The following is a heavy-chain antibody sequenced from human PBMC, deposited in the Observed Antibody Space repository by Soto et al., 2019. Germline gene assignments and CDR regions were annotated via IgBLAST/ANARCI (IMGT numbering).Heavy chain of an antibody. D-gene: IGHD1-1*01. Sequence: SETLSLTCTVSGASISGFYWSWIRKSAGKGLEWIGRIYATGTTDYNPSLKSRVMMSVDTSKKQFSLKLRSVTAADTAVYYCVRDGTKTLRDWFDPWGQGISVTVTS. CDR2: IYATGTT. CDR1: GASISGFY. V-gene: IGHV4-4*07. CDR3: VRDGTKTLRDWFDP. J-gene: IGHJ5*02.